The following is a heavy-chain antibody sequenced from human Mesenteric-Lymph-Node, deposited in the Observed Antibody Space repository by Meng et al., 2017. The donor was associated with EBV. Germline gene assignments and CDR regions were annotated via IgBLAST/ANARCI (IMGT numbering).Heavy chain of an antibody. CDR2: IHYTGST. D-gene: IGHD5-12*01. Sequence: QLLLQEVGPGRGRPSEPLSLTCTVSGDSISTYTYYWAWIRQPPGKGLEWIGNIHYTGSTNYNPSLKRRVTISLDTSKNQFSLELSSVTAADTAIYYCASRGYSYALGGFDPWGQGILVTVSS. CDR1: GDSISTYTYY. CDR3: ASRGYSYALGGFDP. J-gene: IGHJ5*02. V-gene: IGHV4-39*07.